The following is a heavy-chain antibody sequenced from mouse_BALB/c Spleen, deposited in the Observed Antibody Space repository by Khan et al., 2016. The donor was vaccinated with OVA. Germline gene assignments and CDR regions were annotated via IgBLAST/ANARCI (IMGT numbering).Heavy chain of an antibody. CDR1: GDSITSGY. J-gene: IGHJ3*01. D-gene: IGHD2-14*01. V-gene: IGHV3-8*02. CDR3: ARSTYRYSFAY. Sequence: EVQLQESGPSLVKPSQTLSLTCSVTGDSITSGYWSWIRQFPGNKLEYMGYMIYSGNTYYNPSLKSRISITRHTYKNQYYLQFNSVTTEYTATYYCARSTYRYSFAYWGQGTLVTVSA. CDR2: MIYSGNT.